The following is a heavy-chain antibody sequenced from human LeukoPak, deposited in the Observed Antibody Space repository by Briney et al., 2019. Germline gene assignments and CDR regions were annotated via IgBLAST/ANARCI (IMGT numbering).Heavy chain of an antibody. CDR3: AKVDDAFDI. CDR2: ISSTSSHI. J-gene: IGHJ3*02. Sequence: PGGSLRLSCAASGFTFSSYSINWVRQAPGKGLEWVSSISSTSSHIYYADSVKGRFTISRDNSKNTLYLQMNSLRAEDTAVYYCAKVDDAFDIWGQGTMVTVSS. CDR1: GFTFSSYS. V-gene: IGHV3-21*01.